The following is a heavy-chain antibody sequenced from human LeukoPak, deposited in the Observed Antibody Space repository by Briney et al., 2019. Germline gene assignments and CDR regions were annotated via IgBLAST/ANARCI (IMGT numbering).Heavy chain of an antibody. CDR1: GFIFSDYS. CDR2: ISVTSNTI. J-gene: IGHJ4*02. D-gene: IGHD4-11*01. CDR3: ARDSRTTVNVDY. V-gene: IGHV3-48*01. Sequence: GGSLRLSCAASGFIFSDYSMNWVRQAPGKGLEWVSYISVTSNTIYYADSVKGRFTISRDNAKNSLYLQMNSLRAEDTAVYYCARDSRTTVNVDYWGQGTLVTVSS.